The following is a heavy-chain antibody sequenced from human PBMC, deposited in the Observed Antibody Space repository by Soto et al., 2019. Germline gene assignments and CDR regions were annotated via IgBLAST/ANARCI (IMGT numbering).Heavy chain of an antibody. CDR1: GGYIRRGEYY. CDR2: IYDRGST. Sequence: QVQLQESGPGLVKPSQTLSLNCTVSGGYIRRGEYYWGWISKPPGKGLEWIGSIYDRGSTYYDPSLKSRVTISVDTATNQFSLKLSSVTAADTAVYYCGIEIKRGTYFDYWGQGTLVTVSS. CDR3: GIEIKRGTYFDY. J-gene: IGHJ4*02. V-gene: IGHV4-30-4*01.